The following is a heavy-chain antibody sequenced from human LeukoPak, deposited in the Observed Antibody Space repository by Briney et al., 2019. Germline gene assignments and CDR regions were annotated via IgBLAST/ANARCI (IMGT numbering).Heavy chain of an antibody. CDR2: INTDGSST. CDR1: GFTFSDYW. D-gene: IGHD3-16*02. Sequence: PGGSLRLSCAASGFTFSDYWMHWVRQAPGKGLVWVSRINTDGSSTSYADSVKGRFTISRDNAKNTVYLQMNSLRAEDTAVYYCAKDQGVYDYVWGSYRYSPFDYWGQGTLVTVSS. J-gene: IGHJ4*02. V-gene: IGHV3-74*01. CDR3: AKDQGVYDYVWGSYRYSPFDY.